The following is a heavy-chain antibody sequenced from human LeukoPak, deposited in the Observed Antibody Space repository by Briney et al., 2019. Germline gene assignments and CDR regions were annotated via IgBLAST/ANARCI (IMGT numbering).Heavy chain of an antibody. J-gene: IGHJ4*02. CDR3: ASASIAAHFDY. CDR1: GFTFSSYS. CDR2: ISSSSSYI. V-gene: IGHV3-21*01. Sequence: GGSLRLSCAASGFTFSSYSMNWVRQAPGKGLEWVSSISSSSSYIYYADSVKGRFTISRDNSKNTLYLQMNSLRAEDTAVYYCASASIAAHFDYWGQGTLVTVSS. D-gene: IGHD6-6*01.